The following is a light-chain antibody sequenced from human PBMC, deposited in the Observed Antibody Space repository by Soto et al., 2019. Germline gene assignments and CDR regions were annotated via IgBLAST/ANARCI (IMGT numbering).Light chain of an antibody. V-gene: IGLV1-44*01. Sequence: QLVLTQPPSASGTPGQRVTISCSGSNSNIGSNPVHWYQQFPGTAPKVLIYSNYQRPSGVPDRFSGSKSGTSASLAISGLQSEDEADYYCAAWDDSLSGPVFGGGTKLTVL. CDR1: NSNIGSNP. J-gene: IGLJ3*02. CDR2: SNY. CDR3: AAWDDSLSGPV.